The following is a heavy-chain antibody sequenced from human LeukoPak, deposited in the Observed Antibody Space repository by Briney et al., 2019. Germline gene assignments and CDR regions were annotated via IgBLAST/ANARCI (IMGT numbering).Heavy chain of an antibody. Sequence: SETLSLTCNVSGGSISNYYWSWIRQPPGKGLEWIGYIYYSGGTNYNPSLKSRVTISLDTSKNQFSLRLNSVTAADTAVYFCVRGGMIRGLRANWFDPWGLGTLVIVSP. CDR1: GGSISNYY. CDR3: VRGGMIRGLRANWFDP. V-gene: IGHV4-59*01. D-gene: IGHD3-10*01. CDR2: IYYSGGT. J-gene: IGHJ5*02.